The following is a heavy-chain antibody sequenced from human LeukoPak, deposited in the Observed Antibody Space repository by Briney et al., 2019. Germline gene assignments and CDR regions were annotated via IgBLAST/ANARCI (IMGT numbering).Heavy chain of an antibody. D-gene: IGHD2-2*01. CDR1: GFTVGSNY. Sequence: GGSLRLSCAASGFTVGSNYMTWVRQAPGKGLEWVALIYGDDYTFYADSVEGRITVSRDRSKNTVYLRLNSLRPEDTTVYFCARGPSLVPATIYYHYMDVWGTGTTVTVSS. J-gene: IGHJ6*03. CDR3: ARGPSLVPATIYYHYMDV. V-gene: IGHV3-53*01. CDR2: IYGDDYT.